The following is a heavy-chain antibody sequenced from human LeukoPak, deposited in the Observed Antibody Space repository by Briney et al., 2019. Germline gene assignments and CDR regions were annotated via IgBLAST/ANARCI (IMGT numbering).Heavy chain of an antibody. CDR3: ARGIVADTGPRLDY. CDR2: IYTSGST. D-gene: IGHD1-14*01. V-gene: IGHV4-61*02. CDR1: GGSISSGSYY. Sequence: SETLSLTCTVSGGSISSGSYYWSWIRQPAGKGLEWIGRIYTSGSTNYNPSLKSRVTISVDTSKNQFSLKLSSVTAADTAVYYCARGIVADTGPRLDYWGQGTLVTVSS. J-gene: IGHJ4*02.